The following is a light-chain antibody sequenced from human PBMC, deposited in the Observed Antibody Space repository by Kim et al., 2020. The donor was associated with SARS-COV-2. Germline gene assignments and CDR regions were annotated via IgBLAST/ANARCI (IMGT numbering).Light chain of an antibody. CDR2: DVN. V-gene: IGLV2-11*01. J-gene: IGLJ2*01. CDR1: SSDVGAYNY. Sequence: QSVLTQPRSVSGSPGQSITISCTGTSSDVGAYNYLSWFQQHPGKAPKLMIFDVNKRPSGVPDRFSGSKSGNTASLTISGLQAEDDADYYCCSYAGSSTLLFGGGTQLTVL. CDR3: CSYAGSSTLL.